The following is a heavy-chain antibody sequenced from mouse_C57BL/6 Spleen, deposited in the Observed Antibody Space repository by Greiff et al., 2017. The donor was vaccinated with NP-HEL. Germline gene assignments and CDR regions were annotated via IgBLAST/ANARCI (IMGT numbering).Heavy chain of an antibody. CDR1: GYTFTDYY. D-gene: IGHD1-1*01. V-gene: IGHV1-26*01. CDR2: INPNNGGT. Sequence: EVQLQQSGPELVKPGASVKISCKASGYTFTDYYMNWVKQSHGKSLEWIGDINPNNGGTSYNQKFKGKATLTVDKSSSTAYMELRSLTSEDSAVYYCARRGVYYPDYWGQGTTLTVSS. J-gene: IGHJ2*01. CDR3: ARRGVYYPDY.